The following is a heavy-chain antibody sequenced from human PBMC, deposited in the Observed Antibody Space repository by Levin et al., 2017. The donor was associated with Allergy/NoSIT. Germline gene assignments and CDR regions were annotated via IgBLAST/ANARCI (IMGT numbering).Heavy chain of an antibody. CDR2: ISGGDGGT. V-gene: IGHV3-23*01. CDR3: AKGGGNSSSPNWFDP. D-gene: IGHD6-13*01. CDR1: GFTFSSYA. J-gene: IGHJ5*02. Sequence: GESLKISCATSGFTFSSYAMSWVRQAPGKGLEWVSGISGGDGGTYYADSVKGRFTISRDNSKNTLYLQMNSLRAEDTALYFCAKGGGNSSSPNWFDPWGRGTLVTVSS.